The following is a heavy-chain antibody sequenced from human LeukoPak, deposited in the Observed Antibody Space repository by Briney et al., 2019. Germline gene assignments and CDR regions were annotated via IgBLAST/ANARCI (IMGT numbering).Heavy chain of an antibody. D-gene: IGHD3-9*01. V-gene: IGHV3-23*01. J-gene: IGHJ6*02. CDR1: GLTFSNYA. Sequence: GRSLRLSCAASGLTFSNYAMRWVRQAPGKGLEWVSTITSTGDSTYYADSVKGRFTISRDNSKNTLYLQMNSLRAEDTAVYYCAKVLRYFMDVWGQGTTVTVSS. CDR2: ITSTGDST. CDR3: AKVLRYFMDV.